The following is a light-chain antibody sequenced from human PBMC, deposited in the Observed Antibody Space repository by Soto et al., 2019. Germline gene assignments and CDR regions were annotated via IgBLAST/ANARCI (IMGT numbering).Light chain of an antibody. J-gene: IGLJ7*01. CDR2: RNN. CDR1: RSNIGRNY. V-gene: IGLV1-47*01. CDR3: AAWDDTLNCQV. Sequence: QSVLTQPPSASGTPGQRVSISCSGRRSNIGRNYVYWYQQLPGTASKLLIQRNNERPSGVPDRFSGSKSGTSVSLAISGLRSEDEATYYCAAWDDTLNCQVFGGGTQLTVL.